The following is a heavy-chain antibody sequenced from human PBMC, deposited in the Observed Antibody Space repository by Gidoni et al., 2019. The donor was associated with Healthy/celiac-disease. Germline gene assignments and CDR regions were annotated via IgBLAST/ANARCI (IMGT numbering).Heavy chain of an antibody. CDR2: ISWNSGSI. V-gene: IGHV3-9*01. J-gene: IGHJ4*02. Sequence: EVQLVESGGGLVQPGRSLRLSCAASGFPFDDYAMHWVRQAPGKGLEWVSGISWNSGSIGYADSVKGRFTISRDNAKNSLYLQMNSLRAEDTALYYCAKDPAEEGATPLFDYWGQGTLVTVSS. CDR1: GFPFDDYA. CDR3: AKDPAEEGATPLFDY. D-gene: IGHD1-26*01.